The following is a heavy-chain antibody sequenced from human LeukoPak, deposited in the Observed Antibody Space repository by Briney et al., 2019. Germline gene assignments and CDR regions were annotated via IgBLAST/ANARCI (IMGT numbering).Heavy chain of an antibody. D-gene: IGHD3-22*01. CDR2: IYHSGST. Sequence: SETLSLTCTVSGYSISSGYYWGWIRQPPGKGLEWIGSIYHSGSTYYNPSLKSRVTISVDTSKNQFSLKLSSVTAADTAVYYCATAGAGSGYYRQTENAFDYWGQGTLVTVSS. CDR1: GYSISSGYY. J-gene: IGHJ4*02. V-gene: IGHV4-38-2*02. CDR3: ATAGAGSGYYRQTENAFDY.